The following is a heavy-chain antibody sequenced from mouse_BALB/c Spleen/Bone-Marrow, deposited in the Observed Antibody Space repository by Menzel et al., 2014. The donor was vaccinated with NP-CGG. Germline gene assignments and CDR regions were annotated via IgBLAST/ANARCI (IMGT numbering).Heavy chain of an antibody. D-gene: IGHD3-2*01. V-gene: IGHV1-87*01. CDR3: ARRQLGPYAMDY. CDR2: IYPGDGDT. Sequence: QVQLKESGAELARPGASVELSCKASGYTFTSYWMQWVKQRPGQGLEWIGAIYPGDGDTRYTQKFKGKATLTADKSSSTAYMQLSSLASEDSAVYYCARRQLGPYAMDYWGQGTSVTVSS. J-gene: IGHJ4*01. CDR1: GYTFTSYW.